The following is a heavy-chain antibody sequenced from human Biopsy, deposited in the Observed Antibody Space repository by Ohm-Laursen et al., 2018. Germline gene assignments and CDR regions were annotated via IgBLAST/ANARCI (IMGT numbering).Heavy chain of an antibody. J-gene: IGHJ6*02. CDR3: AKDLGLNYSDRFLFYYGMDV. D-gene: IGHD4-17*01. CDR2: ISWNSDDI. V-gene: IGHV3-9*01. CDR1: GFTFDDYA. Sequence: SLRLSCAAAGFTFDDYAMHWVRQVPGKGLEWVSGISWNSDDIGYADSVKGRFTISRDNARNALHLQMNSLRTEDTALYYCAKDLGLNYSDRFLFYYGMDVWGRGTTVTVSS.